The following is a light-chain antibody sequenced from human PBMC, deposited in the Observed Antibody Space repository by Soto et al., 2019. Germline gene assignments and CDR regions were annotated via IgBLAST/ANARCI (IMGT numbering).Light chain of an antibody. J-gene: IGLJ3*02. V-gene: IGLV2-23*03. CDR3: CSYAGIRTFGV. CDR2: EGN. CDR1: STDVGSYKL. Sequence: QSAPTQPASVSGSPGQSITISCTGISTDVGSYKLVSWYQQHPGKVPKLMIYEGNKRPSGVSNRFSGSKSGNTASLTISGLQAEDEADYYCCSYAGIRTFGVFGGGTKLTVL.